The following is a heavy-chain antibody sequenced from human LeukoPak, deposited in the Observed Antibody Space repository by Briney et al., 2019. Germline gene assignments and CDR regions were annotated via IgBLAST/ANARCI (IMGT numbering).Heavy chain of an antibody. CDR2: INPSGGST. Sequence: ASVKVSCKASGYTFTSYYMHWVRQAPGQGLEWMGIINPSGGSTSYAQKFQGRVTMTRDTSTSTVYMELSSLRSEDTAVYYCARDPEVISIVGATAVGDYWGQGTLVTDSS. D-gene: IGHD1-26*01. CDR3: ARDPEVISIVGATAVGDY. J-gene: IGHJ4*02. CDR1: GYTFTSYY. V-gene: IGHV1-46*01.